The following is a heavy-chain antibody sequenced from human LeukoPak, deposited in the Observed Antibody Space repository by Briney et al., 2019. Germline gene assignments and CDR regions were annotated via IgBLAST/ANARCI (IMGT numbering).Heavy chain of an antibody. CDR3: ARGGDELGDYGDYGFPPYYFDY. CDR1: GFTVSSNY. V-gene: IGHV3-66*01. CDR2: MYSGGST. D-gene: IGHD4-17*01. J-gene: IGHJ4*02. Sequence: HPGGSLRLSCAASGFTVSSNYMNWVRQAPGKGLEWVSVMYSGGSTFYGDSVKGRFTISRDNSKNTLYLQMNSLRAEDTAVYYCARGGDELGDYGDYGFPPYYFDYWGQGTLVTVSS.